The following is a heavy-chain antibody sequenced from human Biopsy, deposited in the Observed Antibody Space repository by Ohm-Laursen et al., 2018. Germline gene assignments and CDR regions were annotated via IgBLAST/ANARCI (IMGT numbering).Heavy chain of an antibody. CDR2: ISYTGYT. D-gene: IGHD4-23*01. CDR1: GGSFPGHY. J-gene: IGHJ4*02. Sequence: SGTLSLTCTVSGGSFPGHYWSWIRQPPGKGLEWIGHISYTGYTSYNASLKSRVTISVDTSRNHFSLRLSSLTAADTAVYYCARGSNDFGGLYFPRWGQGTLLTVSS. CDR3: ARGSNDFGGLYFPR. V-gene: IGHV4-59*11.